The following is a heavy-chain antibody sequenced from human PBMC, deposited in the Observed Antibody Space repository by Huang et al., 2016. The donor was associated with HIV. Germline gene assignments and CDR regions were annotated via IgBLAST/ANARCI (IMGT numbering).Heavy chain of an antibody. V-gene: IGHV3-30-3*01. Sequence: QVLLVESGGGVVQPGRSLRVSCAASGFTFSKFALNWVRQAPGKGLEWVVVISYDGSVKDYADSVRGRFTISRDNSKRQLYLQMNSLRVDDTALYYCARNSENYMDVWGKGTTVTVS. CDR1: GFTFSKFA. CDR2: ISYDGSVK. CDR3: ARNSENYMDV. J-gene: IGHJ6*03. D-gene: IGHD1-26*01.